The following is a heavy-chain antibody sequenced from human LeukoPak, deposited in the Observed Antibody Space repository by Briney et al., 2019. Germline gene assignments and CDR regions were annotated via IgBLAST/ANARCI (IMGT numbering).Heavy chain of an antibody. CDR2: TYYRSKWYS. CDR3: ARAEVTMVRGVTFDY. CDR1: GDSVSSNSAA. V-gene: IGHV6-1*01. D-gene: IGHD3-10*01. J-gene: IGHJ4*02. Sequence: SQTLSLTCAISGDSVSSNSAAWNWIRQSPSRGLEWLGRTYYRSKWYSDYAVSVKSRITINPDTSKNQFSLQLNSVTPEDTAVYYCARAEVTMVRGVTFDYWGQGTLVTVSS.